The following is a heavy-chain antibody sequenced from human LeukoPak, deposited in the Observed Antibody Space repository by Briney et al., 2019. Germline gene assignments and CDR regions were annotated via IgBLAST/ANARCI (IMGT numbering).Heavy chain of an antibody. Sequence: SETLSLTCTVSGGSISSSSYYWGWIRQPPGKGLEWIGSIYYSGSTYYNPSLKSRVTISVDTSKNQFSLKLSSVTAADTAVYYCARGVDPKQQLAPYFDYWGQGTLVTVSS. D-gene: IGHD6-13*01. J-gene: IGHJ4*02. CDR1: GGSISSSSYY. V-gene: IGHV4-39*07. CDR3: ARGVDPKQQLAPYFDY. CDR2: IYYSGST.